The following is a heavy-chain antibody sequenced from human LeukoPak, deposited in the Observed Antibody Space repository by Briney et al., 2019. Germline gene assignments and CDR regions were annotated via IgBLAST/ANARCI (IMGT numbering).Heavy chain of an antibody. V-gene: IGHV3-30*02. D-gene: IGHD3-3*01. CDR1: GFTSSSYG. CDR2: IRYDGSNK. J-gene: IGHJ4*02. CDR3: AKAFGVVIFSADY. Sequence: GGSLRLSCAASGFTSSSYGMHWVRQAPGKGLEWVVFIRYDGSNKYYADSVKGRFTISRDNSKNTLYLQMNSLRAEDTAVYYCAKAFGVVIFSADYWGQGTLVTVSS.